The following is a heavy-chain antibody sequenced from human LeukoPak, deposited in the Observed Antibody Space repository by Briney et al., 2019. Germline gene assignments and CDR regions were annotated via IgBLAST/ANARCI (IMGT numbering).Heavy chain of an antibody. V-gene: IGHV3-66*02. D-gene: IGHD5-12*01. CDR3: ARGGAGYAFDY. CDR1: GFTVSTNY. CDR2: ISSGGTP. J-gene: IGHJ4*02. Sequence: GGSLRLSCAASGFTVSTNYMSWVRQAPGKGLEWVSVISSGGTPYYADSVKGRFTISRDSSENTLYLQMHSLRAEDMAVYYRARGGAGYAFDYWGQGTLVTVSS.